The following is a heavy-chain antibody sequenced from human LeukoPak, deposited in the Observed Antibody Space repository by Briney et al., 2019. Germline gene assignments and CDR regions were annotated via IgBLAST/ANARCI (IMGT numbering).Heavy chain of an antibody. CDR1: GGSISSGGYY. Sequence: SETLSLTCTVSGGSISSGGYYWRWLRQHPGRGLEWIGYIYYSGSTYYNPSLKSPATISVDTSKNQFSLKLSSVTAADTAVYYCARDGGNGSGSYYFDSWGQRTLVTVSS. J-gene: IGHJ4*02. CDR3: ARDGGNGSGSYYFDS. CDR2: IYYSGST. V-gene: IGHV4-31*01. D-gene: IGHD3-10*01.